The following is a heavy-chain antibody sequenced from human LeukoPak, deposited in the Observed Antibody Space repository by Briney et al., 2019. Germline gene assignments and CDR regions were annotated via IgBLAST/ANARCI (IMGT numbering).Heavy chain of an antibody. CDR3: AREDPLVAARGLDY. D-gene: IGHD2-15*01. J-gene: IGHJ4*02. CDR2: IYTSGST. Sequence: PSETLSLTCTVSGGSISSYYWSWLRPPAGQGLEWIGRIYTSGSTNYNPSLKSRVTMSVDTSKNHFSLKLSSVTAADTAVYYCAREDPLVAARGLDYWGQGTLVTVSS. V-gene: IGHV4-4*07. CDR1: GGSISSYY.